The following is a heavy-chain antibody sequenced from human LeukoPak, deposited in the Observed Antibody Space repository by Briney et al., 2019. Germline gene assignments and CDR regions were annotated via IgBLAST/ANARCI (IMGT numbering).Heavy chain of an antibody. D-gene: IGHD1-14*01. J-gene: IGHJ4*02. CDR2: IYSSGSN. V-gene: IGHV4-4*09. CDR3: ARQTPWHENHFFDY. Sequence: SETLSLAWTVSGGPTSPLYRSCIRPPARKGLGWVGYIYSSGSNSYNPSFQSRVTISEDLSKNQFSLRVSSVTTADTALYFCARQTPWHENHFFDYWGQGALVTVSS. CDR1: GGPTSPLY.